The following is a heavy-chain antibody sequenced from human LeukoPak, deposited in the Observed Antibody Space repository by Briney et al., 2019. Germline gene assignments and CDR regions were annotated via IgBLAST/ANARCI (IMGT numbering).Heavy chain of an antibody. V-gene: IGHV4-59*01. J-gene: IGHJ4*02. Sequence: PSETLSLTCTVSGGSISSYYWSWIRQPAGKGLEWIGYIYYSGSTNYNPSLKSRVTISVDTSKNQFSLKLSSVTAADTAVYYCARTHCGGDCYGFDYWGQGTLVTVSS. CDR2: IYYSGST. CDR3: ARTHCGGDCYGFDY. CDR1: GGSISSYY. D-gene: IGHD2-21*02.